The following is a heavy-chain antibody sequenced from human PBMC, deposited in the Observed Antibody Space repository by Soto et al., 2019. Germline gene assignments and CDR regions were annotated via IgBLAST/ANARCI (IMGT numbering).Heavy chain of an antibody. J-gene: IGHJ4*02. CDR3: ARGGTPRSFGDFGGFFDY. V-gene: IGHV3-7*01. CDR1: GFTFSSYW. CDR2: IKQDGSEK. D-gene: IGHD4-17*01. Sequence: GGSLRLSCAASGFTFSSYWMSWVRQAPGKGLEWVANIKQDGSEKYYVDSVKGRFTISRDNAKNSLYLQMNSLRAEDTAVYYCARGGTPRSFGDFGGFFDYWGQGTLVTVSS.